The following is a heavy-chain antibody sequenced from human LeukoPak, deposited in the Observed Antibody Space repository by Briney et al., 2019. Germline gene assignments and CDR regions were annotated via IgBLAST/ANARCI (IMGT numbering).Heavy chain of an antibody. V-gene: IGHV3-74*01. Sequence: SGGSLRLSCAASGFTLGNYWMHWVRQASGKGLVWVSRINGDGSSTTYAGSVKGRFTISRDNAKNTLYLQMNSLRAEDTAVYYCARELRFGELAFDIWGQGTLVTVSS. D-gene: IGHD3-10*01. CDR3: ARELRFGELAFDI. J-gene: IGHJ3*02. CDR2: INGDGSST. CDR1: GFTLGNYW.